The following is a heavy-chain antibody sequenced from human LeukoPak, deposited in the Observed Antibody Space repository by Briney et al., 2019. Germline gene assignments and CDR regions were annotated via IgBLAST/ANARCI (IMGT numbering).Heavy chain of an antibody. D-gene: IGHD6-13*01. CDR2: IRSKANSYAT. J-gene: IGHJ4*02. CDR1: GFIFSGSA. Sequence: GGSLRLSCAASGFIFSGSAMHWVRQASGKGLEWVGRIRSKANSYATAYAASVKGRFTISRDDSKNTAYLQMNSLKTEDTAVYYCTSPGDWSSSWRLWGQGTLVTVSS. CDR3: TSPGDWSSSWRL. V-gene: IGHV3-73*01.